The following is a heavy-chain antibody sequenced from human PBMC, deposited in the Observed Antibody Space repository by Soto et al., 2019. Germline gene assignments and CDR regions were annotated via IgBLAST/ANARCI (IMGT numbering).Heavy chain of an antibody. V-gene: IGHV1-69*08. D-gene: IGHD5-12*01. CDR2: TIPLLNVA. J-gene: IGHJ4*02. CDR3: ARDSPIGSTYSGYDAIDS. Sequence: QVQLVQSGAEVKKPGSSVKVSCKASGGTFSTSTFTWLRQAPGQGLEWMGRTIPLLNVADYAQDFQGRVTITADKATSTAYTELTSLTSKETAVYYCARDSPIGSTYSGYDAIDSWGQGTLVTVSS. CDR1: GGTFSTST.